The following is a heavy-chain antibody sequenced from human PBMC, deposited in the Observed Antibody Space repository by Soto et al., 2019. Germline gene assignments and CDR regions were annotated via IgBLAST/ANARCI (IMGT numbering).Heavy chain of an antibody. D-gene: IGHD3-16*01. J-gene: IGHJ3*02. CDR2: IYYSGST. CDR3: ASAPVQEYDYVWPGAFDI. CDR1: GGSISSGYYY. Sequence: SETLSLTCTVSGGSISSGYYYWSWIRQPPGKGLEWIGYIYYSGSTYYNPSLKSRVTISVDTSKNQFSLKLSSVTAEDTAVYSCASAPVQEYDYVWPGAFDIWGQGTMVPVSS. V-gene: IGHV4-30-4*01.